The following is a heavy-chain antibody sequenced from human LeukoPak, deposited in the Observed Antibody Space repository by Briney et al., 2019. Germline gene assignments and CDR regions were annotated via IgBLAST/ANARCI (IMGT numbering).Heavy chain of an antibody. V-gene: IGHV4-59*03. CDR2: IYYSGSP. Sequence: SETLSLTCTVSRASISIYSWSWIRQPPGQGLEWLGYIYYSGSPNYNPSLKNRVTMSIDTSRNQFSLKVNSVTAADTAVYYCAKSNRYCDTASSYEAFDIWGQGTMVTVSS. D-gene: IGHD2-2*01. CDR1: RASISIYS. J-gene: IGHJ3*02. CDR3: AKSNRYCDTASSYEAFDI.